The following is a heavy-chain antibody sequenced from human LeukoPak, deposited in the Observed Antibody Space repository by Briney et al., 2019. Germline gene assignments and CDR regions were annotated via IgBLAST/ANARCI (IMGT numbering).Heavy chain of an antibody. V-gene: IGHV3-23*01. D-gene: IGHD6-13*01. J-gene: IGHJ5*02. CDR2: ISGSGGST. CDR1: GFTFDDYG. Sequence: GGSLRLPCAASGFTFDDYGMSWVRQAPGKGLEWVSTISGSGGSTYYADSVKGRFTISRDNSKNTLYLQMNSLRAEDTAVYYCAKGPRSSWSLNWFDPWGQGTLVTVSS. CDR3: AKGPRSSWSLNWFDP.